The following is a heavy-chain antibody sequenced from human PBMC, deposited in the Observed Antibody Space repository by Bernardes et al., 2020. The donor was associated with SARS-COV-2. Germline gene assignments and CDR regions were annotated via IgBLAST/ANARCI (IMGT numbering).Heavy chain of an antibody. CDR3: AKDKRVAAGQYGGFDY. V-gene: IGHV3-7*03. J-gene: IGHJ4*02. Sequence: GGSLRLSCAASGFTFSSYWMSWVRQAPGKGLEWVANIKQDGSEKYYVDSVKGRFTISRDNAKNSLYLQMNSLRAEDTAVYYCAKDKRVAAGQYGGFDYWGQGTLVTVSS. CDR2: IKQDGSEK. D-gene: IGHD6-13*01. CDR1: GFTFSSYW.